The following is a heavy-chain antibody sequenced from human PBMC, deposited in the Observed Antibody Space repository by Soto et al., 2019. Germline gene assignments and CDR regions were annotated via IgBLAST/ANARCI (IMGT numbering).Heavy chain of an antibody. CDR1: GGSISSGGYY. Sequence: PSETLSLTCTVSGGSISSGGYYWSWIRQHPGKGLEWIGYIYHSGSTYYNPPLKSRVTISADTSKNQFSLQLSSVTAADTAVYYCARYGSGSSVWFDPWGQGTLVTVSS. CDR2: IYHSGST. J-gene: IGHJ5*02. D-gene: IGHD3-10*01. V-gene: IGHV4-31*03. CDR3: ARYGSGSSVWFDP.